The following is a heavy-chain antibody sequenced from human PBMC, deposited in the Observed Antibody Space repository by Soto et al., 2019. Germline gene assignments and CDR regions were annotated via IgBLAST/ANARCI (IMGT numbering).Heavy chain of an antibody. J-gene: IGHJ4*02. CDR1: GGSISGGGYS. Sequence: SETLSLTCAVSGGSISGGGYSWSWIRQPPGKGLEWIGYIYHSGSTYYNPSLKSRVTISVDRSKNQFSLKLSSVTAADTAVYYCARRAGSVDYWGQGTLVTVSS. CDR2: IYHSGST. V-gene: IGHV4-30-2*01. D-gene: IGHD6-19*01. CDR3: ARRAGSVDY.